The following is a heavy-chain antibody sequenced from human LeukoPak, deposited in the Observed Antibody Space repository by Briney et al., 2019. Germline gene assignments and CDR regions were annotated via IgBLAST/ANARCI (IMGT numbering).Heavy chain of an antibody. D-gene: IGHD2-2*02. J-gene: IGHJ1*01. Sequence: GGSLRLSXAASGFSFSTYAMNWVRQAPGKGLEWVSAISGSDDSTYYAESVKGRFTISRDNSKNTLLLQMNSLRVEDTAVYYCVKFACTSTSCYNNFWGQGTLVTVSS. V-gene: IGHV3-23*01. CDR2: ISGSDDST. CDR1: GFSFSTYA. CDR3: VKFACTSTSCYNNF.